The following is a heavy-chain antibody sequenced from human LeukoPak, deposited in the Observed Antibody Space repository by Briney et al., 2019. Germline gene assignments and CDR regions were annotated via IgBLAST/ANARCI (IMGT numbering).Heavy chain of an antibody. J-gene: IGHJ3*02. V-gene: IGHV4-59*01. CDR2: IYYSGST. Sequence: SEPLSLTCTVWGGPISSYYWSWLRQPPGKGREGLGYIYYSGSTNDNPSLRSRVTMSVDTSKNHFSLKLSSVTAADTAVYYCARDSDGNAFDIWGQGTMVTVSS. CDR1: GGPISSYY. D-gene: IGHD1-26*01. CDR3: ARDSDGNAFDI.